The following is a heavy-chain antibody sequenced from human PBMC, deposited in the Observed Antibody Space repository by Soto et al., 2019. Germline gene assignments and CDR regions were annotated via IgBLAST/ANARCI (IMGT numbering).Heavy chain of an antibody. V-gene: IGHV1-69*10. Sequence: SVKVSCKTSGGTFNTYALTWVRQAPGQGLEWIGGIIPMLGIKNVAQRFQGRVTLNADDSMTTAYMEMTSLRSDDTAVYYCAKEAGDHWGQGTLVTV. CDR2: IIPMLGIK. CDR3: AKEAGDH. J-gene: IGHJ4*02. D-gene: IGHD3-10*01. CDR1: GGTFNTYA.